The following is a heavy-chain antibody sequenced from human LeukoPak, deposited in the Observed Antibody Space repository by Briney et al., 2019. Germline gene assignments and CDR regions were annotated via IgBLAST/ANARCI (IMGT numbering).Heavy chain of an antibody. Sequence: GGSLRLSCAASGFTFSSNAMSWVRQAPGKGLEWVSVFSGGSTYYAASVKGRFTISRDNSKNMVYLQMDSLRAEDTAVYYCAKNPYYDSSGSSFDYWGQGTLVTVSS. CDR1: GFTFSSNA. D-gene: IGHD3-22*01. V-gene: IGHV3-23*01. J-gene: IGHJ4*02. CDR3: AKNPYYDSSGSSFDY. CDR2: FSGGST.